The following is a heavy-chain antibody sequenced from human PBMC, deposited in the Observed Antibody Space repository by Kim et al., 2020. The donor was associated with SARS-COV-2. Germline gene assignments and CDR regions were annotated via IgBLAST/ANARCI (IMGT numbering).Heavy chain of an antibody. V-gene: IGHV3-23*01. CDR2: NT. J-gene: IGHJ4*02. Sequence: NTYYADTVKGRFTISRDNAKNTLKLQMNALRAEDTAIYYCAKNQWELIFWGQGTLVTVSS. D-gene: IGHD1-26*01. CDR3: AKNQWELIF.